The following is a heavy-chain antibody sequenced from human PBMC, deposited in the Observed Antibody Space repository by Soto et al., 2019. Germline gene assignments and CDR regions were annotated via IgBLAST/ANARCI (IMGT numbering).Heavy chain of an antibody. D-gene: IGHD3-3*01. CDR2: IYYSGST. V-gene: IGHV4-59*01. CDR3: ARGEPYYDFWSGRNWVDP. Sequence: SETMSLTCTVSAGIISSDRWRWIRLPPGKGLEWIGYIYYSGSTNYNPSLKSRVTISVDTSKNQFSLKLSSVTAADTAVYYCARGEPYYDFWSGRNWVDPWGQGTLLTVS. CDR1: AGIISSDR. J-gene: IGHJ5*02.